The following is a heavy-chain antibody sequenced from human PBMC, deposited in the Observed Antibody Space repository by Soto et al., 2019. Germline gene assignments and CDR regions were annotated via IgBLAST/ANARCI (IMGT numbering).Heavy chain of an antibody. Sequence: EVQLVESGGGLVQPGGSLRLSCAASGFTFSTYNMNWVRQAPGKGLEWVSYISDSSSTIHYADSVKGRFTISRDNAKNSLYLQMNSLRAEDTAVYYCARDDYPYYDASSGYHFDYWGQGALVTVSS. D-gene: IGHD3-22*01. J-gene: IGHJ4*02. V-gene: IGHV3-48*01. CDR2: ISDSSSTI. CDR3: ARDDYPYYDASSGYHFDY. CDR1: GFTFSTYN.